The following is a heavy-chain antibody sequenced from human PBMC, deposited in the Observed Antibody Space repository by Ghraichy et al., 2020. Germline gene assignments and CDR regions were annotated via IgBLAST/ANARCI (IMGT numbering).Heavy chain of an antibody. V-gene: IGHV1-2*02. CDR1: GYTFTGYY. D-gene: IGHD2-15*01. CDR3: ARVLRDCSGGSCYLIHFDY. J-gene: IGHJ4*02. Sequence: ASVKVSCKASGYTFTGYYMHWVRQAPGQGLEWMGWINPNSGGTKYAQKFQGRVTMTRDTSISTAYMELSRLRSDDTAVYYCARVLRDCSGGSCYLIHFDYWGQGTLVTVSS. CDR2: INPNSGGT.